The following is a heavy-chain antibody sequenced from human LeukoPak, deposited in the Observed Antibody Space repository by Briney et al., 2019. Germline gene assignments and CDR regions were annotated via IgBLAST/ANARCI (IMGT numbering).Heavy chain of an antibody. CDR1: GFTFSSYA. CDR3: ARDSHYYDSRGYYGKRNDAFDT. Sequence: GGSLRLSCAASGFTFSSYAMSWVRQAPGKGLEWVSAISGSGGSTYYADSVKGRFTISRDYSKNTLYLQMNRLRAEDTAVYYCARDSHYYDSRGYYGKRNDAFDTWGQGTMVTVSS. V-gene: IGHV3-23*01. CDR2: ISGSGGST. D-gene: IGHD3-22*01. J-gene: IGHJ3*02.